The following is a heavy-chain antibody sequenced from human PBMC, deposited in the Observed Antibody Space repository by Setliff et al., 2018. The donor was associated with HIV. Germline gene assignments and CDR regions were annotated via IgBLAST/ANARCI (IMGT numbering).Heavy chain of an antibody. V-gene: IGHV7-4-1*02. D-gene: IGHD1-26*01. Sequence: ASVKVSCKASGYTFTSYAVNWVRQAPGQGFEWVGWIHTNTGDPTYAPGFTGRFVFSFDTSVSTAYLQISGLKAEDTAVYYCATRGEQLYFYGMDVWGQGTTVTVSS. J-gene: IGHJ6*02. CDR2: IHTNTGDP. CDR3: ATRGEQLYFYGMDV. CDR1: GYTFTSYA.